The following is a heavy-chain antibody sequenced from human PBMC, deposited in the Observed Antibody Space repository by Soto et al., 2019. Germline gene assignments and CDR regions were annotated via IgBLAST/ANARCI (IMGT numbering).Heavy chain of an antibody. CDR2: IYYSGST. D-gene: IGHD3-9*01. Sequence: SETLSLTCTVSGGSISSYYWSWIRQPPGKGLEWIGYIYYSGSTNYNPSLKSRVTISVDTSKNQFSLKLSSVTAADTAVYYCARGAVLRYFDWLNPWGQGTLVTVS. CDR1: GGSISSYY. J-gene: IGHJ5*02. V-gene: IGHV4-59*12. CDR3: ARGAVLRYFDWLNP.